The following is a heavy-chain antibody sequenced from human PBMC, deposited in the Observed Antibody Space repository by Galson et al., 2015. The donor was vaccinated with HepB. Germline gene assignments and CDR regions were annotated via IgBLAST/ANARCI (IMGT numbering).Heavy chain of an antibody. D-gene: IGHD1-26*01. CDR1: GFSFSNYG. V-gene: IGHV3-30*18. CDR3: AKEQRFSGNCSDAPFHDGMDV. J-gene: IGHJ6*02. CDR2: ISYDGGTS. Sequence: SLRLSCAASGFSFSNYGMHWVRQAPGKGLEWVAVISYDGGTSYYGDSVKGRFTISRDNSKNTLYLQINSLSADDTAVYYCAKEQRFSGNCSDAPFHDGMDVWGQGTTALVYS.